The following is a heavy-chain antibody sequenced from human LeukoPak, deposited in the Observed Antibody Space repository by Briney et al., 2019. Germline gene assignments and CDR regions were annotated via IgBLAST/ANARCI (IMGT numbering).Heavy chain of an antibody. CDR2: ISGHGSST. D-gene: IGHD4-17*01. CDR3: ARDPHPAYGDYGVLDF. Sequence: PGGSLRLSCASSGFTFGDYAIHGVRQAPGKGLEWVSLISGHGSSTYYADSVKGRFTISRDNNKNSLYLQMNSLKTADTALYFCARDPHPAYGDYGVLDFGGQGTLVTVSS. CDR1: GFTFGDYA. J-gene: IGHJ4*02. V-gene: IGHV3-43*02.